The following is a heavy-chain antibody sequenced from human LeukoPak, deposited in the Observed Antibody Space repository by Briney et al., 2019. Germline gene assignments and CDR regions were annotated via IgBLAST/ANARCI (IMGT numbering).Heavy chain of an antibody. D-gene: IGHD6-13*01. Sequence: SETLSLTCTVSGYSISSGYYWGWIRQPPGKGLELSGNIYPTGSTYYNPSLKSRVTISVDTSKNQFSLKVSSVSAADTAVYYCARAYSSSWYWNWFDPWGQGALVTVSS. V-gene: IGHV4-38-2*02. CDR3: ARAYSSSWYWNWFDP. J-gene: IGHJ5*02. CDR2: IYPTGST. CDR1: GYSISSGYY.